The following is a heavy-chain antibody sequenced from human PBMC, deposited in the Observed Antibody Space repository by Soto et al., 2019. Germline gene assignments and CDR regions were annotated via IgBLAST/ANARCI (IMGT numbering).Heavy chain of an antibody. CDR1: GFSLTTSGVG. V-gene: IGHV2-5*02. D-gene: IGHD3-3*01. Sequence: QSTLNESGPTVVRPTETLTLTCRFSGFSLTTSGVGVGWIRQSPGKAPEWLALIYWDDDKRYSASLKSRLTITKDTSKNQVVLTVSDLDPTDTATYYCAHRVLRTVFGLVTTTAIYFDFWGQGTPVAVSS. CDR3: AHRVLRTVFGLVTTTAIYFDF. J-gene: IGHJ4*02. CDR2: IYWDDDK.